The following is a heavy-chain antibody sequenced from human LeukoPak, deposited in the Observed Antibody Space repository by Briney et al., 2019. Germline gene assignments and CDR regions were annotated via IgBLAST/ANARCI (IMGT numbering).Heavy chain of an antibody. CDR2: INHSGST. Sequence: PSETLSLTCAVYGGSFSGYYWSWIRQPPGKGLEWIGEINHSGSTNYNPSLKSRVTTSVDTSKNQFSLKLSSVTAADTAVYYCARGLGYDFWSGYYAQDYWGQGTLVTVSS. D-gene: IGHD3-3*01. V-gene: IGHV4-34*01. CDR1: GGSFSGYY. J-gene: IGHJ4*02. CDR3: ARGLGYDFWSGYYAQDY.